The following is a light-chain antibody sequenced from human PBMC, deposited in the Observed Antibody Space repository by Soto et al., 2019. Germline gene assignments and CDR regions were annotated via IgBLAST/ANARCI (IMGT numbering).Light chain of an antibody. CDR2: DVS. J-gene: IGLJ2*01. CDR3: TSYTSSITNVV. V-gene: IGLV2-14*01. CDR1: SNDVGGNNY. Sequence: QSVLTQPASVSASPGQSITISCSGTSNDVGGNNYVSWYQQHPGKAPKLMIYDVSNRPSGVSNRFSGSKSGNTASLTISGLQAADEADYYCTSYTSSITNVVFGGGTKLTVL.